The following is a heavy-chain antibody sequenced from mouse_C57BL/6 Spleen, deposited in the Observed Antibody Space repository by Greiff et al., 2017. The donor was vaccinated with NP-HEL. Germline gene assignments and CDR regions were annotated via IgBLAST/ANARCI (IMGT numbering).Heavy chain of an antibody. CDR2: IWRGGST. V-gene: IGHV2-5*01. D-gene: IGHD1-1*01. CDR1: GFSLTSYG. Sequence: VHLVESGPGLVQPSQSLSITCTVSGFSLTSYGVHWVRQSPGKGLEWLGVIWRGGSTDYNAAFMSRLSITKDNSKSQVFFKMNSLQADDTAIYYCAKRGTTVGYFDVWGTGTTVTVSS. CDR3: AKRGTTVGYFDV. J-gene: IGHJ1*03.